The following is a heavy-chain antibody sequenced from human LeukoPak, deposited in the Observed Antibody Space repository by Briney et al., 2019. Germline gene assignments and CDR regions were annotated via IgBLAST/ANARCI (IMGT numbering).Heavy chain of an antibody. CDR3: AKEYSGYDFDY. D-gene: IGHD5-12*01. J-gene: IGHJ4*02. V-gene: IGHV3-23*01. CDR1: GFTLRSYD. CDR2: TSGSGVNS. Sequence: GGSLRLSCAASGFTLRSYDMSWVRQAPGKGLEWVAATSGSGVNSYYADSVRGRFTISRDNSQNALYLQMDSLRAEDTALYYCAKEYSGYDFDYWGQGTLVTVSS.